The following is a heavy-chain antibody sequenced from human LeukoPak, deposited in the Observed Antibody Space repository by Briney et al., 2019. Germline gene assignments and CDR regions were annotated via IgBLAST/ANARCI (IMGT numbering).Heavy chain of an antibody. Sequence: ASVKVSCKASGGTFSSYAISWVRQAPGQGLEWMGGIIPIFGTANYAQKFQGRVTITADESTSTAYMELSSLRSEDTAVYYCARESGYCSGGSCYGYWGQGTLVTVSS. CDR2: IIPIFGTA. CDR3: ARESGYCSGGSCYGY. D-gene: IGHD2-15*01. J-gene: IGHJ4*02. V-gene: IGHV1-69*13. CDR1: GGTFSSYA.